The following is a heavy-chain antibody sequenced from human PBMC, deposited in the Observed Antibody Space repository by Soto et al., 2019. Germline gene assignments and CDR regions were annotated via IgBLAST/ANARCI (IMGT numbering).Heavy chain of an antibody. CDR1: GCSISSSSYY. CDR2: IYYSGSA. CDR3: ARQSIAAAGTNGWFDP. V-gene: IGHV4-39*01. Sequence: PSETLSPTCTVSGCSISSSSYYWGWIRQPPGKGLEWIGSIYYSGSAYYNPSLKSRVTISVDTSKNQFSLKLSSVTAADTAVYYCARQSIAAAGTNGWFDPWGQGTLVTVSS. J-gene: IGHJ5*02. D-gene: IGHD6-13*01.